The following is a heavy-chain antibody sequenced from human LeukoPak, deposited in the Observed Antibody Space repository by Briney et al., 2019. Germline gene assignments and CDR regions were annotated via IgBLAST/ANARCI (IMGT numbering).Heavy chain of an antibody. CDR1: CGSISSGDYY. CDR3: ARVREWELSYFDY. CDR2: IYYSGST. J-gene: IGHJ4*02. D-gene: IGHD1-26*01. Sequence: PSETLSLTCTVSCGSISSGDYYWSWIRQPPGKGLEWIGYIYYSGSTYYNPSLKSRVTISVDTSKNQFSLKLSSVTAADTAVYYCARVREWELSYFDYWGQGTLVTVSS. V-gene: IGHV4-30-4*08.